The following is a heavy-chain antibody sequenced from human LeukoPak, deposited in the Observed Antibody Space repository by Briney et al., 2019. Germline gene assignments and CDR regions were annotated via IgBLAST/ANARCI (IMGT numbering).Heavy chain of an antibody. D-gene: IGHD2-15*01. CDR3: ARGYIVVVVASFDP. CDR2: ISYDGSNK. Sequence: PGGSLRLSCAASGFTFSSYAMHWVRQAPGKGLEWVAVISYDGSNKYYADSVKGRFTISRDNSKNTLYLQMNSLRAEDTAVYYCARGYIVVVVASFDPWGQGTLVTVSS. V-gene: IGHV3-30-3*01. CDR1: GFTFSSYA. J-gene: IGHJ5*02.